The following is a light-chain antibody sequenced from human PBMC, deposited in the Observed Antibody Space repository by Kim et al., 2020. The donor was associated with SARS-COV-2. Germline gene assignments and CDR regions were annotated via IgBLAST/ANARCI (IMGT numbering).Light chain of an antibody. Sequence: EIVLTQSPVTLSLSPGERATLSCRASQSISSSLAWYQHKPGQAPRLLIYDAFNRATGIPARFSGSGSGTDFTLTISSLEPEDFAVYYCQQRSNWYTFGQGTKLEI. J-gene: IGKJ2*01. CDR3: QQRSNWYT. CDR2: DAF. CDR1: QSISSS. V-gene: IGKV3-11*01.